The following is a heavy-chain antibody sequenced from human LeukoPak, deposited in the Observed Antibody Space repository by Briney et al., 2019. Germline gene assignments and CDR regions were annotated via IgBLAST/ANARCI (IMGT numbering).Heavy chain of an antibody. Sequence: PGGSLRLSCSASGFTFSTYAMHWVRQAPGKGLEYVSAISNNGDSTYYADSVKGRFTISRDNSKNTLFLQMSSLRTEDTAMYYWVKLDGEYYYKTWGQGSLVTVSS. CDR2: ISNNGDST. D-gene: IGHD3-10*01. CDR3: VKLDGEYYYKT. CDR1: GFTFSTYA. J-gene: IGHJ5*02. V-gene: IGHV3-64D*09.